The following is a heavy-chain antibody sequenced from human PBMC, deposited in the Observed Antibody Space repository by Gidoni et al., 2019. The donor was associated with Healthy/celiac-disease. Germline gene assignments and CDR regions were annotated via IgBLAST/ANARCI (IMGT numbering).Heavy chain of an antibody. CDR2: IYSGGST. V-gene: IGHV3-53*01. CDR1: GFTVSSNY. CDR3: ASLKSPAYIVVVPAAIADYYYYMDV. J-gene: IGHJ6*03. Sequence: EVQLVESGGGLIQPGGSLRLSCAASGFTVSSNYMSWVRQAPGKGLEWVSVIYSGGSTYYADSVKGRFTISRDNSKNTLYLQMNSLRAEDTAVYYCASLKSPAYIVVVPAAIADYYYYMDVWGKGTTVTVSS. D-gene: IGHD2-2*02.